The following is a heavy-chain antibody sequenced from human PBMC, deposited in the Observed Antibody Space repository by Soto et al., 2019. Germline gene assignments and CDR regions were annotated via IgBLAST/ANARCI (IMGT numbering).Heavy chain of an antibody. D-gene: IGHD3-9*01. CDR2: IWYDGSNK. Sequence: PGGSLRLSCAASGFTFSSYGMHWVRQAPGKGLEWVAVIWYDGSNKYYADSVKGRFTISRDNSKNTLYLQMNSLRAEDTAVYYCARDPILTGSDYYYGMDVWGQGTTVTVSS. CDR1: GFTFSSYG. J-gene: IGHJ6*02. V-gene: IGHV3-33*01. CDR3: ARDPILTGSDYYYGMDV.